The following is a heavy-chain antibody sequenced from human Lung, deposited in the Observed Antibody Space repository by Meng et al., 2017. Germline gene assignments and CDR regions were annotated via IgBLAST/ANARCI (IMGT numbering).Heavy chain of an antibody. CDR1: GGSFSDYD. J-gene: IGHJ4*02. D-gene: IGHD4-11*01. CDR2: INHSGST. Sequence: QVLLQQWWPGLFIPSETLSLTCVVSGGSFSDYDGSWIRQPPGKGLEWIGEINHSGSTNYNPSLESRATISVDTSQNNLSLKLSSVTAADSAVYYCARGPTTMAHDFDYWGQGTLVTVSS. V-gene: IGHV4-34*01. CDR3: ARGPTTMAHDFDY.